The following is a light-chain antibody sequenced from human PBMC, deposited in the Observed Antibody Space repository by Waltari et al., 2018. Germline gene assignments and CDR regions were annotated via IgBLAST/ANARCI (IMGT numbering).Light chain of an antibody. CDR2: VNN. J-gene: IGLJ3*02. Sequence: QSVLTQPPSVSGAPGPRVTISCTGSGSNLGAGYDVHWSQKLPGTAPKPRSYVNNNRPAGVPDRISASRSATTASLAITGVQAEDEADYYCQSYDSSRTAGVFGGGTKLTVL. CDR3: QSYDSSRTAGV. V-gene: IGLV1-40*01. CDR1: GSNLGAGYD.